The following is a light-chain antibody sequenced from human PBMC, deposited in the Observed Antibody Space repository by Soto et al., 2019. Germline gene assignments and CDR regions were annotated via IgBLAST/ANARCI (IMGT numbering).Light chain of an antibody. Sequence: SYELTQPPSVSMAPGQTSRITSGGNNIGSKPVHCYQQKPDQAPVLVVYDDSHRPSGIPERFSGSNSGNTATLHISRVEAGDEAEYYCQVWDSSSDHYVLGTGTKVT. J-gene: IGLJ1*01. CDR1: NIGSKP. CDR3: QVWDSSSDHYV. CDR2: DDS. V-gene: IGLV3-21*02.